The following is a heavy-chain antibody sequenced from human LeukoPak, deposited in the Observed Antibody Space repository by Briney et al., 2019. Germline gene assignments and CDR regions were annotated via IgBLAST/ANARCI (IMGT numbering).Heavy chain of an antibody. D-gene: IGHD6-13*01. CDR1: GFTFSYYG. V-gene: IGHV3-30*02. J-gene: IGHJ4*02. Sequence: GGSLRLSCAASGFTFSYYGMHWVRQAPRKGLEWVTFIGYDGTDKYYADSVKGRFTISRDNSKNTLSLHMNSLRAEDTAVYYCARDLTYNSWYYFDSWGQGTLVTVSS. CDR2: IGYDGTDK. CDR3: ARDLTYNSWYYFDS.